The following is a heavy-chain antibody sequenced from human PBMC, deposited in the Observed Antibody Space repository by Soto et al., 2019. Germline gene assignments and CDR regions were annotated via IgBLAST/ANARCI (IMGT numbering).Heavy chain of an antibody. CDR3: TRLTEAVTTFVY. CDR2: INQYGSVK. Sequence: EVHLVESGGNLVKPGGSLRPSCEASGSPLSPYWISWDPQAPGKGLEGVASINQYGSVKHYVDSVRGRFTISRDNAKNSLFLQMNSLSAEDTAVYYCTRLTEAVTTFVYWGQGTPVTVSS. CDR1: GSPLSPYW. V-gene: IGHV3-7*03. D-gene: IGHD1-1*01. J-gene: IGHJ4*02.